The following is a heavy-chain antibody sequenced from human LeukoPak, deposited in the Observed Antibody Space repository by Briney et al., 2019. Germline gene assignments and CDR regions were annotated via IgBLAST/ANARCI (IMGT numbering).Heavy chain of an antibody. J-gene: IGHJ2*01. CDR1: GLIFKDYA. CDR2: IHYSGRAT. CDR3: AKAANEKTANVTAARSYWYFDL. Sequence: GGSLRLSCAASGLIFKDYAMNWVRQAPGKGLQWVSSIHYSGRATYYADSVKGRFTIFRDNSKNTLYLQMNSLRAEDSAVYYCAKAANEKTANVTAARSYWYFDLWGRGTLITVSS. V-gene: IGHV3-23*01. D-gene: IGHD6-13*01.